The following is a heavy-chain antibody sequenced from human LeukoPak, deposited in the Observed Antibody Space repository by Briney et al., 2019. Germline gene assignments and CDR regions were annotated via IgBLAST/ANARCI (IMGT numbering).Heavy chain of an antibody. CDR1: GFTFPTFW. CDR2: INPDGSTT. D-gene: IGHD3-16*01. Sequence: GGTLRLSCSASGFTFPTFWLNWVRHVPGKELVWVSLINPDGSTTTYADSVKGRFTISRDNAKNTVYLQMNSLGGEDTAIYYCARDLRGSPDRWGQGTLVTVSS. CDR3: ARDLRGSPDR. V-gene: IGHV3-74*01. J-gene: IGHJ5*02.